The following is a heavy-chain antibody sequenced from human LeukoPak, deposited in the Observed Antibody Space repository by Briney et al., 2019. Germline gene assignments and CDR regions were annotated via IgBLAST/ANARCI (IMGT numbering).Heavy chain of an antibody. CDR3: AKDGSSWYRGYYFDY. Sequence: GGSLRLSCAASGFTFRSYAMHWVRQAPGKGLEWVSLISGDGGSTYYADSVKGRFTISRDNSKNSLYLQMNSLRTEDTALYYCAKDGSSWYRGYYFDYWGQGTLVTVSS. J-gene: IGHJ4*02. D-gene: IGHD6-13*01. CDR2: ISGDGGST. V-gene: IGHV3-43*02. CDR1: GFTFRSYA.